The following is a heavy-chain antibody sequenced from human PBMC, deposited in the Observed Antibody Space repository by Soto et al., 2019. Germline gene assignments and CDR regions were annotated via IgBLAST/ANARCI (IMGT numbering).Heavy chain of an antibody. V-gene: IGHV4-4*07. CDR2: IYTSGST. CDR3: ARGGGSSWYDLYAY. J-gene: IGHJ4*02. D-gene: IGHD6-13*01. CDR1: GGSISSYY. Sequence: PSETLSLTCTVSGGSISSYYWSWIRQPAGKGLEWIGRIYTSGSTNYNPSLKSRVTMSVDTSKNQFSLKLSSVTAADTAVYYCARGGGSSWYDLYAYWGQGTLVTVSS.